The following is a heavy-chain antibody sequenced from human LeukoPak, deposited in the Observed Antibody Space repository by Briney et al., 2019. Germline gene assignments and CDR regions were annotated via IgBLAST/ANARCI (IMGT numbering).Heavy chain of an antibody. CDR2: IKQDGSEK. Sequence: GGSMRLSCVASGFNFRSYWMSWVRQAPGKGLEWVANIKQDGSEKYYVDSVKGRFTISRDNAKNSLYLQMNSLRAEDTAVYYCARDPFDPWGQGTLVTVSS. CDR1: GFNFRSYW. J-gene: IGHJ5*02. CDR3: ARDPFDP. V-gene: IGHV3-7*01.